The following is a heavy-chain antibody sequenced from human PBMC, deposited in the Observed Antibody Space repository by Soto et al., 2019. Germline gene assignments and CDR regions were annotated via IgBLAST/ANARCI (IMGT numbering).Heavy chain of an antibody. CDR2: IYSGGST. Sequence: GGSLRLSCAASGFTVSSNYMSWVRQAPGKGLEWVSVIYSGGSTYYADSVKGRFTISRDNSKNTLYLQMNSLRAEDTAVYYCARDQGSAFFGVASYFDYGGQGALVTVPS. J-gene: IGHJ4*02. V-gene: IGHV3-66*01. CDR1: GFTVSSNY. CDR3: ARDQGSAFFGVASYFDY. D-gene: IGHD3-3*01.